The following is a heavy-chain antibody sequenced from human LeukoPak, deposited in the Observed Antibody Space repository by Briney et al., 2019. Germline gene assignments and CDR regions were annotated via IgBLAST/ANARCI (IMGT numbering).Heavy chain of an antibody. D-gene: IGHD3-16*01. CDR2: ISSDGSST. CDR3: ARDWGGYGPTSHDY. Sequence: QAGGSLRLSCAASGFTFSSYWMYWVRQAQGKGLEWVSRISSDGSSTTYADSVKGRFTISSDNAKNTLYLQVNSLRAEDTAVYYCARDWGGYGPTSHDYWGQGTLVTVSS. V-gene: IGHV3-74*01. J-gene: IGHJ4*02. CDR1: GFTFSSYW.